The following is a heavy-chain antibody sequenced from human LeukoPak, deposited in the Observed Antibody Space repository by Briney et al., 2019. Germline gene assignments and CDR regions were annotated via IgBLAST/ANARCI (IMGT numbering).Heavy chain of an antibody. J-gene: IGHJ4*02. CDR1: GYTCTSYD. V-gene: IGHV1-8*02. Sequence: ASVKVSCKASGYTCTSYDINWVRQATGQRLEWMGWMNPNSGNTGYAQKFQGRVTMTRDTSISTAYMELSRLRSDDTAVYYCARVGFDWSNVVDYWGQGTLVTVSS. CDR3: ARVGFDWSNVVDY. CDR2: MNPNSGNT. D-gene: IGHD3-9*01.